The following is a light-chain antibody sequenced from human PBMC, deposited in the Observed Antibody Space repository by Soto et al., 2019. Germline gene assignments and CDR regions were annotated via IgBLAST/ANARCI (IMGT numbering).Light chain of an antibody. CDR1: QSISSS. V-gene: IGKV1-39*01. Sequence: DIQMTQSPSSLSASVGDRVTITCRASQSISSSLNWYQQKPGKAPRLLMYAASSLQSGVPSRFSGSGSGTDFTLTISSLQPEDFATYYCQQSDSTPHTFGQGTKLEIK. CDR2: AAS. J-gene: IGKJ2*01. CDR3: QQSDSTPHT.